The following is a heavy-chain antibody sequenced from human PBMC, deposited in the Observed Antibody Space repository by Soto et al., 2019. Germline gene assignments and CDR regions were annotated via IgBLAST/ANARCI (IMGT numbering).Heavy chain of an antibody. D-gene: IGHD7-27*01. CDR1: GFPFSSNS. V-gene: IGHV3-48*02. CDR3: AREPNWAFDQ. J-gene: IGHJ5*02. CDR2: ITGSGTTT. Sequence: EVQLVESGGNLAQPGGSLRLSCAASGFPFSSNSVNWVRQAPGKGLEWVSYITGSGTTTRYADSVKGRITLSRDNAKNSLFLDMNSLTDEDTAGYYCAREPNWAFDQWGRGTLVTVSS.